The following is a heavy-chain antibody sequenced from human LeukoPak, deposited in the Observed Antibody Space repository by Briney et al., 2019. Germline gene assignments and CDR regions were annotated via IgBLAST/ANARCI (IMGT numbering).Heavy chain of an antibody. CDR3: ARESEAYYFDY. CDR1: GGTFNSYT. V-gene: IGHV1-69*04. J-gene: IGHJ4*02. CDR2: IIPVLGIA. Sequence: SVKVSCTASGGTFNSYTISWVRQAPGQGLEWMGRIIPVLGIANYAQGFQGRVTITADKSTNTAYMELSSLRSEDTAVYYCARESEAYYFDYWGQGTLVTVSS. D-gene: IGHD3-16*01.